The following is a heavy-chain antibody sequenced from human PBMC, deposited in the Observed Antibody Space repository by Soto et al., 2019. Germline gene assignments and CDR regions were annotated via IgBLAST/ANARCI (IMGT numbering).Heavy chain of an antibody. CDR2: NYHGST. Sequence: QLQLQESGSGLVKPSQTLSLTCAVSGGSISSSGYSWSWIRQPPGKGLEWIGYNYHGSTYYNPSLKSRVTMSVDRATNQFSLKLSSVTAADTAVYYCARGSVVAIDYWGQGTLVTVSS. V-gene: IGHV4-30-2*01. J-gene: IGHJ4*02. D-gene: IGHD2-21*01. CDR1: GGSISSSGYS. CDR3: ARGSVVAIDY.